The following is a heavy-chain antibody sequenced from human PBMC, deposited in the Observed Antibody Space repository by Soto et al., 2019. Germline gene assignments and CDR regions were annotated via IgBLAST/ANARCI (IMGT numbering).Heavy chain of an antibody. CDR3: ARVGGSSSWYERYYGMDV. CDR1: GFTFSDYY. Sequence: PGGSLRLSCAASGFTFSDYYMSWIRQAPGKGLEWVSYISSSSSYTNYADSVKGRFTISRDNAKNSLYLQMNSLRAEDTAVYYCARVGGSSSWYERYYGMDVWGQGTTVTVSS. D-gene: IGHD6-13*01. J-gene: IGHJ6*02. V-gene: IGHV3-11*06. CDR2: ISSSSSYT.